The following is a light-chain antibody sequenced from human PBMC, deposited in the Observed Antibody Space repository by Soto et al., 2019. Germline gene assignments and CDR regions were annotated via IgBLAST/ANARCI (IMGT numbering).Light chain of an antibody. J-gene: IGLJ3*02. CDR1: SSNIGSNY. CDR2: AND. V-gene: IGLV1-47*02. Sequence: QAVVTQPPSASGTPGQRLVISCSGRSSNIGSNYVYWYQQLPGTAPKLLIYANDQRPSEVPDRFSGSKSGTSASLAISGLRSEDDAAYYCAAWDDSRGGSGVFGGGTKLTVL. CDR3: AAWDDSRGGSGV.